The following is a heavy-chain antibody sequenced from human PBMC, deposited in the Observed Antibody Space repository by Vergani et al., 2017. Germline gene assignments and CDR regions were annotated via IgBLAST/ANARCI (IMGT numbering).Heavy chain of an antibody. J-gene: IGHJ4*02. CDR2: INPSGGST. V-gene: IGHV1-46*03. CDR1: GGTFSSYA. D-gene: IGHD3-3*01. Sequence: QVQLVQSGAEVKKPGSSVKVSCKASGGTFSSYAISWVRQAPGQGLEWMGIINPSGGSTSYAQKFQGRVTMTRDTSTSTVYMELSSLRSEDTAVYYCARGPNTYYDFWSGYFDYWGQGTLVTVSS. CDR3: ARGPNTYYDFWSGYFDY.